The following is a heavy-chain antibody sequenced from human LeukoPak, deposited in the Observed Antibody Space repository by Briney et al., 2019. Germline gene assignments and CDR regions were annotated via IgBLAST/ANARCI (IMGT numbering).Heavy chain of an antibody. Sequence: GASVKVSCKASGYTFTGYYMHWVRQAPGQGLEWMGWINPNSSGTNYAQKFQGRVTMTRDTSISTAYMELSRLRSDDTAVYYCAREWRSGVTIFGVVPYYGMDVWGQGTTVTVSS. D-gene: IGHD3-3*01. CDR1: GYTFTGYY. CDR2: INPNSSGT. V-gene: IGHV1-2*02. J-gene: IGHJ6*02. CDR3: AREWRSGVTIFGVVPYYGMDV.